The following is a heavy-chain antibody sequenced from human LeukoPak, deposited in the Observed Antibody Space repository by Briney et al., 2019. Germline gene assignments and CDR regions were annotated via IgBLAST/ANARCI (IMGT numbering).Heavy chain of an antibody. CDR3: AKSGGGTTKNKYYFDY. CDR1: GFTFSSYW. CDR2: ISKDGSST. V-gene: IGHV3-74*01. J-gene: IGHJ4*02. Sequence: GGSLRLSCAASGFTFSSYWMHWVRQAPGKGLVWVSRISKDGSSTYYADSVKDRFTISRDSSKNTIYLQMNSLRAEDTAVFYCAKSGGGTTKNKYYFDYWGQGTLVTVSS. D-gene: IGHD3-10*01.